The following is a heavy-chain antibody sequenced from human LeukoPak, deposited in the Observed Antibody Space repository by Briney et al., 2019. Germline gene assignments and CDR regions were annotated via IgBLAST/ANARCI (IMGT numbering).Heavy chain of an antibody. CDR1: GFPFSSYA. V-gene: IGHV3-64*01. Sequence: PGGSLRLPCEPSGFPFSSYAMHGAPQAPGKGRDYVSGISSNGGTTYYANSVKGRFTISRDNSKNTLYLQMGSLRIEDMGVYYCARSRGISASPNWFDPWGQGTLVTVSS. CDR3: ARSRGISASPNWFDP. CDR2: ISSNGGTT. D-gene: IGHD3-3*02. J-gene: IGHJ5*02.